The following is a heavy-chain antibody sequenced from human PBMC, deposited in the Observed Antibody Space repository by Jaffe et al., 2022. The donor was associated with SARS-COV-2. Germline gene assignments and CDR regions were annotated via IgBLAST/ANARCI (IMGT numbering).Heavy chain of an antibody. J-gene: IGHJ4*02. V-gene: IGHV3-23*02. Sequence: EVQLLESGGGLVQPGGSLRLSCAASGFTLSSYAMSWVRQAPGKGLEWVSDIGGSGGSTHYGDSVKGRFTISRDNSKNTLYLQMNSLRAEDTAVYYCAKGRGSSWYSFDYWGQGTLVTVSS. D-gene: IGHD6-13*01. CDR2: IGGSGGST. CDR1: GFTLSSYA. CDR3: AKGRGSSWYSFDY.